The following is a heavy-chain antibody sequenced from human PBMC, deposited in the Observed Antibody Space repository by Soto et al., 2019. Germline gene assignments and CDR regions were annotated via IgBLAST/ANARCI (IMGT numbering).Heavy chain of an antibody. D-gene: IGHD3-3*01. CDR3: AAEVPNLEWLLEDYYYGMDV. CDR1: GFTSTSSA. CDR2: IVVGSGNT. V-gene: IGHV1-58*01. J-gene: IGHJ6*02. Sequence: ASVKVSCKASGFTSTSSAVQWVRQARGQRLEWIGWIVVGSGNTNYAQKFQERVTITRDMSTSTAYMELSSLRSEDTAVYYCAAEVPNLEWLLEDYYYGMDVWGQGTTVTVSS.